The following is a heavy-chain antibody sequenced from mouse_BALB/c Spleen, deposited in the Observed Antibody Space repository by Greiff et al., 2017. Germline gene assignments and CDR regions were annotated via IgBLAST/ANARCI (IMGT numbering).Heavy chain of an antibody. D-gene: IGHD2-1*01. Sequence: EVKLVESGPGLVKPSQSLSLTCTVTGYSITSDYAWNWIRQFPGNKLEWMGYISYSGSTSYNPSLKSRISITRDTSKNQFFLQLNSVTTEDTATYYCARSYGNYHYFDYWGQGTTLTVSS. CDR2: ISYSGST. J-gene: IGHJ2*01. CDR3: ARSYGNYHYFDY. V-gene: IGHV3-2*02. CDR1: GYSITSDYA.